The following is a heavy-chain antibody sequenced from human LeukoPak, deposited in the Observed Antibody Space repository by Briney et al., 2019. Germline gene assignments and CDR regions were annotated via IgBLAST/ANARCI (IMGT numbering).Heavy chain of an antibody. V-gene: IGHV3-7*01. CDR2: VNEDGSAK. CDR1: GLTFSNYW. J-gene: IGHJ4*02. D-gene: IGHD1-1*01. CDR3: ARDYWRSIDH. Sequence: GGSLRLSSVVSGLTFSNYWMIWVRQAPGKGLESVAIVNEDGSAKYYLDSVKGRFTISRDNARNSLYLEMNSLRAEDTAVYYCARDYWRSIDHWGQGTLVTVSS.